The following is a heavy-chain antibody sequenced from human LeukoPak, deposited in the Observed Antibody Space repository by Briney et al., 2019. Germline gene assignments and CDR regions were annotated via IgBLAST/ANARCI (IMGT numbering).Heavy chain of an antibody. CDR1: RFTFSTYA. Sequence: GGSLRLSCAASRFTFSTYAMYWVRQAPGKGLEWVAVISYDGSNKYYADSVKGRFTISRDNSKNTLYLQMDSLRAEDTAVYFCARDLPAWIQLWLLSDWGQGTLVTVSS. CDR3: ARDLPAWIQLWLLSD. J-gene: IGHJ4*02. V-gene: IGHV3-30*04. D-gene: IGHD5-18*01. CDR2: ISYDGSNK.